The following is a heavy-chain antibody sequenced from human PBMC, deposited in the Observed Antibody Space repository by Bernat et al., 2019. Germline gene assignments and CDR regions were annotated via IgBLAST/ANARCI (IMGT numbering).Heavy chain of an antibody. CDR3: ARGFGYCSGGSCYGRFYYYYYMDV. CDR2: INHSGST. V-gene: IGHV4-34*01. CDR1: GWSFSGYY. J-gene: IGHJ6*03. D-gene: IGHD2-15*01. Sequence: QVQLQQWGAGLLKPSETLSLTCAVYGWSFSGYYWSWIRQPPGKGLEWIGEINHSGSTNYNPSLKSRVTISVDTSKNQFSLKLSSVTAADTAVYYCARGFGYCSGGSCYGRFYYYYYMDVWGKGTTVTVSS.